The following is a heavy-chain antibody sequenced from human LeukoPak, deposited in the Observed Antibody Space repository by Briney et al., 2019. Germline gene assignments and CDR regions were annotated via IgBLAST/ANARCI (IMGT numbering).Heavy chain of an antibody. D-gene: IGHD3-9*01. Sequence: GGSLRLSCAASGFTLSSYSMNWVRQAPGKGLEWVSSISSSSSYIYYADSVKGRFTISRDNAKNSLYLQMNSLRAEDTAVYYCARARYFDWLAPDFDAFDIWGQGTMVTVSS. CDR1: GFTLSSYS. V-gene: IGHV3-21*01. J-gene: IGHJ3*02. CDR2: ISSSSSYI. CDR3: ARARYFDWLAPDFDAFDI.